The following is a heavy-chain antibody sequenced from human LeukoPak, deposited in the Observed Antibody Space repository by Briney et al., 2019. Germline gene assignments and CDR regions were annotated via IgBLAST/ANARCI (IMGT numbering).Heavy chain of an antibody. CDR3: ARDHRRGYYYDSSGYYYFDY. Sequence: PGGSLRLSCAASGFTFSNFGMHWVRQAPGKGLEWVAVISYDGSNKYYADSVKGRFTISRDNSENTLYLQMNSLRAEDTAVYYCARDHRRGYYYDSSGYYYFDYWGQGTLVTVSS. V-gene: IGHV3-30*03. CDR1: GFTFSNFG. J-gene: IGHJ4*02. CDR2: ISYDGSNK. D-gene: IGHD3-22*01.